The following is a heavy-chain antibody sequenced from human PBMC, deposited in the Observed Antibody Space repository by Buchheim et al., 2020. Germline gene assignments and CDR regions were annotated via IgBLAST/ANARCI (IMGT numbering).Heavy chain of an antibody. J-gene: IGHJ4*02. D-gene: IGHD6-13*01. CDR3: ARVNTYLPIAAAERGYFDY. Sequence: QVQLVESGGGLVKPGGSLRLSCAASGFTFSDYYMSWIRQAPGKGLEWVSYISSSSSYTNYADSVKGRFTISRDNAKNSLYLQMNSLRAEDTAVYYCARVNTYLPIAAAERGYFDYWGQGTL. CDR2: ISSSSSYT. V-gene: IGHV3-11*05. CDR1: GFTFSDYY.